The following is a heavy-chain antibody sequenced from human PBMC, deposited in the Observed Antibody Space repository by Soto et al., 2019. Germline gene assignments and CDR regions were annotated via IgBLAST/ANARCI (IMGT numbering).Heavy chain of an antibody. Sequence: QVQLVQSGAEVKKPGSSVKVSCKASGGTFSSYAISWVRQAPGQGLEWMGGIIPIFGTANYAQKFQGRVTITADKSTRTAYMELSSLRSEDTAVYYCASFPPGGGSYQSHIYYYYGMDVWGQGTTVTASS. CDR3: ASFPPGGGSYQSHIYYYYGMDV. CDR2: IIPIFGTA. D-gene: IGHD1-26*01. CDR1: GGTFSSYA. V-gene: IGHV1-69*06. J-gene: IGHJ6*02.